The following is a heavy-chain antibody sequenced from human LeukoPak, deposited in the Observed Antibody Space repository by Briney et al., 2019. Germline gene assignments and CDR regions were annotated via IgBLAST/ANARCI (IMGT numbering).Heavy chain of an antibody. CDR2: ISSSSSYI. CDR1: GFTFSSYS. Sequence: GGSLRLSCAASGFTFSSYSMNWVRQAPGKGLEWVSSISSSSSYIYYADSVKGRFTISRDNAKNLLYLQMNSLRAEDTAVYYCARFGYSYGTYYMDVWGKGTTVTVSS. CDR3: ARFGYSYGTYYMDV. V-gene: IGHV3-21*01. J-gene: IGHJ6*03. D-gene: IGHD5-18*01.